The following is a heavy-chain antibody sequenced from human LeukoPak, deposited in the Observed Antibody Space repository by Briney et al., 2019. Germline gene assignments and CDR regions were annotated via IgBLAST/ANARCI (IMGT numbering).Heavy chain of an antibody. CDR3: ARAGGACSSPSCRSYNYYYMDV. J-gene: IGHJ6*03. V-gene: IGHV3-30*01. D-gene: IGHD2-2*01. CDR1: GFTFSSYA. Sequence: PGRSLRLSCAASGFTFSSYAIHWVRQAPGKGLDWVSVISYDGSNKYYADSVKSRFNISRDNSKNTLYLQMNSLRAEDTAVYYCARAGGACSSPSCRSYNYYYMDVWGKGTTVTVSS. CDR2: ISYDGSNK.